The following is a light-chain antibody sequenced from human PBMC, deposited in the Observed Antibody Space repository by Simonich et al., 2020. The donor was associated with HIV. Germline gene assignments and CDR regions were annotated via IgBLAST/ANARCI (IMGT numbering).Light chain of an antibody. V-gene: IGKV4-1*01. Sequence: DIVMTQSPDSLGVSLGERATINCKSSQSVLYSSNNKNYLAWYQQKPVQPPKLLIYWASTRESGVPDRFSGSGSGTDFTLTISSLQAEDVAVYYCQQYFRTPLTFGGGTKVEIK. CDR3: QQYFRTPLT. J-gene: IGKJ4*01. CDR1: QSVLYSSNNKNY. CDR2: WAS.